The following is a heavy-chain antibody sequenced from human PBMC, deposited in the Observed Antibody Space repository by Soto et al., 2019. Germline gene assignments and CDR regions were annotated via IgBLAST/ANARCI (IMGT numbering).Heavy chain of an antibody. Sequence: SVKVSCKASGDSFRSYIINWVRQAPGQGLEWMGGIIPAFETTTYAQKFRGRVTITADESTSTTNMELSSLRSEDTAVYYCARVRAGQCSSHGCSMDVWGLGTTVTVSS. V-gene: IGHV1-69*13. CDR1: GDSFRSYI. J-gene: IGHJ6*02. CDR3: ARVRAGQCSSHGCSMDV. CDR2: IIPAFETT. D-gene: IGHD2-2*01.